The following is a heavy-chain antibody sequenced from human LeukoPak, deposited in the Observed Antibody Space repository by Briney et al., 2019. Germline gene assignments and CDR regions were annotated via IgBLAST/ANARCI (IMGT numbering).Heavy chain of an antibody. Sequence: GGSLRLSCAASGFTFDDYAMHWVRQAPGKGLEWVSGISWNSGSIGYADSVKGRFTISRDNAKNSLYLQMNSLRAEDTALYHCARGGADSSSSYFDYWGQGTLVTVSS. CDR2: ISWNSGSI. V-gene: IGHV3-9*01. J-gene: IGHJ4*02. CDR3: ARGGADSSSSYFDY. CDR1: GFTFDDYA. D-gene: IGHD6-6*01.